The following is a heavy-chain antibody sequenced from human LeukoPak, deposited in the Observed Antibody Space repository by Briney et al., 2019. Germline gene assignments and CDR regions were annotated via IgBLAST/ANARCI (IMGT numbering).Heavy chain of an antibody. CDR3: ARVSRYDFWTGYPFDY. V-gene: IGHV3-74*01. Sequence: GGSLRLSCAPSGFTFGSYGMHWVRQAPGKGLVWVSRIHSDGSSTYYADSVKGRFTISRDNAKNTLYLQMNSLRAEDTAVYYCARVSRYDFWTGYPFDYWGQGTLVTVSS. J-gene: IGHJ4*02. D-gene: IGHD3-3*01. CDR2: IHSDGSST. CDR1: GFTFGSYG.